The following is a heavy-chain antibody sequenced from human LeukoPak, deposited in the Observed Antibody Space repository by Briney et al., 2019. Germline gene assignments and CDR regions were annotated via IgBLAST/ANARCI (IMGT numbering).Heavy chain of an antibody. J-gene: IGHJ6*02. CDR2: ISAYNGNT. D-gene: IGHD3-10*01. CDR1: GYTFTSYG. Sequence: GASVKVSCKASGYTFTSYGISWVRQAPGQGLEWMGWISAYNGNTNYAQKLQGRVTMTTDTSTSTAYMELSSLRSEDTAVYYCARGAAAYGSGIPYYYYSMDVWGQGTTVTVSS. CDR3: ARGAAAYGSGIPYYYYSMDV. V-gene: IGHV1-18*01.